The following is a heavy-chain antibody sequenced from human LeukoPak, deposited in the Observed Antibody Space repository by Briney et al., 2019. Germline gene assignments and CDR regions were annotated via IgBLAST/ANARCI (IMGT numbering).Heavy chain of an antibody. V-gene: IGHV3-53*04. CDR3: ASRMTF. J-gene: IGHJ4*02. CDR1: GITVSSDY. CDR2: IYRDGNT. Sequence: SGGSLRLSCAASGITVSSDYMSWVRQAPGEGLEWVSVIYRDGNTYYADSVKGRFTISRHNSRNTLFLQMDSLRTEDTAMYYCASRMTFGGQGTLVTVSS. D-gene: IGHD3-10*01.